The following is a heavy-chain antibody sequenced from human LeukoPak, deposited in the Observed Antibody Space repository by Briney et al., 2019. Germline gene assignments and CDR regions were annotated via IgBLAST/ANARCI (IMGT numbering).Heavy chain of an antibody. Sequence: GASVKVSCKASGYTFTGYYMHWVRQAPGQGLEWMGWINPNSGGTNYAQKFQGRVTMTRDTSISTAYMELSRLRSDDTAVYYCARVLITMIVVGYDYWGQGTLVTVSS. V-gene: IGHV1-2*02. CDR2: INPNSGGT. D-gene: IGHD3-22*01. J-gene: IGHJ4*02. CDR1: GYTFTGYY. CDR3: ARVLITMIVVGYDY.